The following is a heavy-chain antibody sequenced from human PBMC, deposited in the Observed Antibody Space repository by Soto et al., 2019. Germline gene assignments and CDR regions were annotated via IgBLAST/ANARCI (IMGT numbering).Heavy chain of an antibody. V-gene: IGHV3-7*03. CDR3: AKLGSGYYTGLYFDY. CDR2: IKKDGSEN. J-gene: IGHJ4*02. CDR1: GFTLGDYW. Sequence: GGSLRLSCAASGFTLGDYWMSWVRQAPGKGLEWVAHIKKDGSENYYVDSVTGRFTVSRDNTKNSLYLQMNSLRAEDTAVYYCAKLGSGYYTGLYFDYWGQGTLVTVSS. D-gene: IGHD3-3*01.